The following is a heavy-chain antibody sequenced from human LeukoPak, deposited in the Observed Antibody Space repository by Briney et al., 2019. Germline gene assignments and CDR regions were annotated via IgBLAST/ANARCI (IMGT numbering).Heavy chain of an antibody. CDR1: GYTFSTYG. V-gene: IGHV1-18*01. D-gene: IGHD6-6*01. CDR3: ARDTAEYSSDY. CDR2: ISTYSGNT. Sequence: ASVKVSCKASGYTFSTYGISWVRQAPGQGLEWMGWISTYSGNTNYAQNLQGRVTMTTDTSTSTAYMELRSLRSDDTAVYYCARDTAEYSSDYWGQGTLVTVSS. J-gene: IGHJ4*02.